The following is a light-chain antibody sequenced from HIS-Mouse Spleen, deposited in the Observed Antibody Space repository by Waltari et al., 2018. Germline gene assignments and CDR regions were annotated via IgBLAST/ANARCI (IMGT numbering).Light chain of an antibody. CDR2: LGS. V-gene: IGKV2-28*01. J-gene: IGKJ2*01. Sequence: EIVMTQSPLSLPVTPVEPASISCRSSQSLLHSNGYNYLDWYLQKPGQSPQLLIYLGSNRASGVPDRFSGSGSGTDFTLKISRVEAEDVGVYYCMQALQTPWTFGQGTKLEIK. CDR1: QSLLHSNGYNY. CDR3: MQALQTPWT.